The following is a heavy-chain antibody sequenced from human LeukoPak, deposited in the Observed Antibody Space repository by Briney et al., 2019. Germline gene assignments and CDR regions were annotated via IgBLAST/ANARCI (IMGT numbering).Heavy chain of an antibody. CDR3: ARGRGENYYGSGSFFDY. CDR1: GYTFISYG. J-gene: IGHJ4*02. CDR2: ISAYNGNT. V-gene: IGHV1-18*01. Sequence: ASVKVSCKASGYTFISYGINWVRRAPGQGLEWMGWISAYNGNTKYAQKLQGRVAMTRNTSTSLAYMELRSLRSDDTAVYYCARGRGENYYGSGSFFDYWGQGNLVTVSS. D-gene: IGHD3-10*01.